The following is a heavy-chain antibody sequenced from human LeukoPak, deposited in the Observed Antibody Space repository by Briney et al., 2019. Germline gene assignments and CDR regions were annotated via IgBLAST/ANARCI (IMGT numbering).Heavy chain of an antibody. V-gene: IGHV1-18*01. CDR1: VYSLNFYG. Sequence: ASVKVSRKTSVYSLNFYGITGVRQVAGQGREWMGWISAHHGQTEYAPKLQDRVTMTTDTYTNTAYMELRSLRSDDTAVYYCAGSLGYCTSNFCYLKYWGQGTLVTVSS. J-gene: IGHJ4*02. CDR3: AGSLGYCTSNFCYLKY. D-gene: IGHD2-2*01. CDR2: ISAHHGQT.